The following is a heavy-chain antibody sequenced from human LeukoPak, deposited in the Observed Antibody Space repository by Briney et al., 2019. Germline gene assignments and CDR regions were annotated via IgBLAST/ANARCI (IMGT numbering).Heavy chain of an antibody. CDR1: GYTLTELS. CDR3: ATAPRYCSGGSCYQNFDY. CDR2: FDPEDGET. V-gene: IGHV1-24*01. D-gene: IGHD2-15*01. Sequence: ASVKVSCKVSGYTLTELSMHGVRQAPGKGLEWMGGFDPEDGETIYAQKFQGRVTMTEDTSTDTAYMELSSLRSEDTAVYYCATAPRYCSGGSCYQNFDYWGQGTLVTVSS. J-gene: IGHJ4*02.